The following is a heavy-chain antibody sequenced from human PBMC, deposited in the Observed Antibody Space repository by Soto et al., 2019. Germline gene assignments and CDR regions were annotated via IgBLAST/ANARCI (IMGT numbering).Heavy chain of an antibody. D-gene: IGHD2-2*01. CDR2: ISLYSDGT. J-gene: IGHJ5*02. V-gene: IGHV1-18*01. CDR1: GYTFSNYG. CDR3: ARVVPGAEAWFGP. Sequence: ASVKVYCKTSGYTFSNYGSTWVRQAPGQPLEWLGWISLYSDGTNYAQKFQGRVSMTTDTSTTTAYMELRSLRSDDTAVYYCARVVPGAEAWFGPWGQGTLVTVSS.